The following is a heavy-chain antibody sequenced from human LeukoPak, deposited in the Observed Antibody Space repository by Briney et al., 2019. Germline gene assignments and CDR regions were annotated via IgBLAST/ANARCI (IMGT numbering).Heavy chain of an antibody. CDR3: ARDLFRGPTNAIGY. V-gene: IGHV1-69*13. J-gene: IGHJ4*02. D-gene: IGHD2/OR15-2a*01. CDR1: GGTFSSYA. Sequence: SVKVSCKASGGTFSSYAISWVRQAPGQGLEWMGGIIPIFGTANYAQKFQGRVTITADESTSTAYMELSGLRSEDTAVYYCARDLFRGPTNAIGYWGQGTLVTVSS. CDR2: IIPIFGTA.